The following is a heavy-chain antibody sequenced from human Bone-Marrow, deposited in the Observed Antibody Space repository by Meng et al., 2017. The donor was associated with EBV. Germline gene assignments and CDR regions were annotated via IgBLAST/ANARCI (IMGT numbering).Heavy chain of an antibody. J-gene: IGHJ4*02. CDR3: ATEPGYSSG. Sequence: VQLLRPGVEVRKPGASVKVSCKPSGYTFTKYAMHWVRQAPGQRLEWMGWINPGNGNTKYSQKFQGRASITRDISASIVYMELTSLRSEDTAVYYCATEPGYSSGWGQGTLVTVSS. CDR1: GYTFTKYA. V-gene: IGHV1-3*01. CDR2: INPGNGNT. D-gene: IGHD6-19*01.